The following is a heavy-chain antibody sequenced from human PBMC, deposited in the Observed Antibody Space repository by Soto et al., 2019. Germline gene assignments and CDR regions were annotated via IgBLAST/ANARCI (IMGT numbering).Heavy chain of an antibody. CDR3: ARAGLFCGGDCYPPLYYYYGMDV. J-gene: IGHJ6*02. Sequence: ASVKVSCKASGYTFTSYYMHWVRQASGQGLEWMGIINPSGGSTSYAQKFQGRVTMTRDTSTSTVYMELSSLRSEDTAVYYCARAGLFCGGDCYPPLYYYYGMDVWGQGTTVTVSS. CDR2: INPSGGST. V-gene: IGHV1-46*03. CDR1: GYTFTSYY. D-gene: IGHD2-21*02.